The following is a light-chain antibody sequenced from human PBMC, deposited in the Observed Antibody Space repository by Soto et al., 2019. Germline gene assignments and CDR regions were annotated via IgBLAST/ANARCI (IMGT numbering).Light chain of an antibody. V-gene: IGKV2-28*01. CDR2: AGS. Sequence: DILRTQSPLSLPVTPGEPSSISCRSSQSLLHSNGYNYLDWYLQKPGQSPQLLIYAGSNRSSGGPDRFSGSGSATDFTLKIIRVEAEDVGNSYCMQAVQPPRTFGPGTKLEIK. J-gene: IGKJ2*01. CDR1: QSLLHSNGYNY. CDR3: MQAVQPPRT.